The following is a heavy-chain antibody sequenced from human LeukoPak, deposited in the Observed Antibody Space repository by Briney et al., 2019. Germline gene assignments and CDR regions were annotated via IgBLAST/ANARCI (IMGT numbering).Heavy chain of an antibody. CDR3: AKDVSELMVRGVMRGAFDI. Sequence: GGSLRLSCAASGFTFSSYEMNWVRQAPGKGLEWVSYISSSGGTIYYADSVKGRFTISRDNAKNSLYLQMNSLRAEDTAVYYCAKDVSELMVRGVMRGAFDIWGQGTMVTVSS. D-gene: IGHD3-10*01. CDR1: GFTFSSYE. J-gene: IGHJ3*02. CDR2: ISSSGGTI. V-gene: IGHV3-48*03.